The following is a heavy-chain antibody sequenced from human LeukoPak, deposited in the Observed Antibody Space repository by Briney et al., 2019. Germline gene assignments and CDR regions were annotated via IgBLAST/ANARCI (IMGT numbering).Heavy chain of an antibody. CDR2: IYSGGSI. CDR3: ASGSRFDY. J-gene: IGHJ4*02. D-gene: IGHD5/OR15-5a*01. CDR1: GFTVSGNY. Sequence: GGSLRLSCAASGFTVSGNYMSWVRHAPGKGLEWVSVIYSGGSIYYADSVKGRFTISRHNSKNTLHLQMNSLRPEDTAVYYCASGSRFDYWGQGTLVTVSS. V-gene: IGHV3-53*04.